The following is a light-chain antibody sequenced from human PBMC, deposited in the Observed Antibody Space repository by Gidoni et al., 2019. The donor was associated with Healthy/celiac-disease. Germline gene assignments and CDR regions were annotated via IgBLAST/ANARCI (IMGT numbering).Light chain of an antibody. CDR2: WAS. Sequence: DIVMTQSPDSLAVSLGERATINCKSSQSVLYSSNNKNYLAWYQQKPGQPPKLLIYWASTRESGVPDRFSGSGSGTDFTLTISSLQAEDVAVYYCQQYYSTSLHFGQGTKLEIK. CDR3: QQYYSTSLH. CDR1: QSVLYSSNNKNY. J-gene: IGKJ2*01. V-gene: IGKV4-1*01.